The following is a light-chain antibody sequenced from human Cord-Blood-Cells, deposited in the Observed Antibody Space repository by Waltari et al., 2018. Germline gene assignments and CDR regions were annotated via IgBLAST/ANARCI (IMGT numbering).Light chain of an antibody. Sequence: SYVLTQPPSVSVAPGKTARITCGGNNIGSKSVPWYQQKPGQAPVLVIYYDSDRPSGIPERFSGSNSGNTATLTISRVEAWDEADYYCQVWDSSSDHPWVFGGGTKLTVL. V-gene: IGLV3-21*04. J-gene: IGLJ3*02. CDR3: QVWDSSSDHPWV. CDR2: YDS. CDR1: NIGSKS.